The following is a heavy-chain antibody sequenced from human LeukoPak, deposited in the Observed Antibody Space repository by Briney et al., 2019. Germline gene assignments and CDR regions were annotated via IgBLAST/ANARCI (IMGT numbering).Heavy chain of an antibody. V-gene: IGHV3-53*01. CDR1: GFTVSSNY. CDR2: IYSGGST. Sequence: PGGSLRLTCAASGFTVSSNYMSWVCQAPGTGLELDSVIYSGGSTYYADSVKGRFTISRDNSKKTLYIQKNSLRAEDTAVYYCARYCSSSSCPLRAFDIWGQGTMVTVSS. J-gene: IGHJ3*02. D-gene: IGHD2-2*01. CDR3: ARYCSSSSCPLRAFDI.